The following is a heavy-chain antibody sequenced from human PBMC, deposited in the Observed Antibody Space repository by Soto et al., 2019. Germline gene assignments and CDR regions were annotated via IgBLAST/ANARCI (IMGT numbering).Heavy chain of an antibody. CDR3: GQGVGGYYYGIDI. Sequence: QVQLQESGPGLVKPSGTLSLTCAVSGGSISSSNWWSWVRQPPGKGLEWIGVIYHRGSTNYNPSLKSRVTISVDKSKNQFSLKLCSVAAADTAVYYCGQGVGGYYYGIDIWGLRTTVTVSS. CDR2: IYHRGST. D-gene: IGHD2-2*01. CDR1: GGSISSSNW. J-gene: IGHJ6*02. V-gene: IGHV4-4*02.